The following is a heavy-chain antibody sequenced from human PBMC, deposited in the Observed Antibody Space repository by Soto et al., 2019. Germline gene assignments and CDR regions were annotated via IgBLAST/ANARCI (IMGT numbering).Heavy chain of an antibody. J-gene: IGHJ4*02. CDR3: AKGPLPMVRGDYFDY. CDR2: ISYDGSNK. V-gene: IGHV3-30*18. CDR1: GFTFSSYG. Sequence: GGSLRLSCAASGFTFSSYGMHWVRQAPGKGLEWVAVISYDGSNKYYADSVKGRFTISRDNSKNTLYLQMNSLRAEDTAVYYCAKGPLPMVRGDYFDYWGQGTLVTVSS. D-gene: IGHD3-10*01.